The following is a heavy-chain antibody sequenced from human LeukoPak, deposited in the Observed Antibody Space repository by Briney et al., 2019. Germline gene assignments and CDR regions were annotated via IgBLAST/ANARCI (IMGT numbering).Heavy chain of an antibody. D-gene: IGHD2-15*01. CDR1: GGTFSGYA. J-gene: IGHJ5*02. V-gene: IGHV1-69*13. CDR2: IIPIFGTA. Sequence: ASVKVSCKASGGTFSGYAISSVRQAPGQGLEWMGGIIPIFGTANYAQKFQGRVTITADESTSTAYMELSSLRSEDTAVYYCARKYCSGGSCQINNWFDPWGQGTLVTVSS. CDR3: ARKYCSGGSCQINNWFDP.